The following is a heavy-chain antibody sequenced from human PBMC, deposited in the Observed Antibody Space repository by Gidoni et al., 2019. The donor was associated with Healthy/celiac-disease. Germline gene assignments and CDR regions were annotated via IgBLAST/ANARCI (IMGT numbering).Heavy chain of an antibody. D-gene: IGHD3-9*01. Sequence: EVQLVESGGGLVQPGGSLRLSCAASGFTVSSNYMSWVRQAPGKGLEWVSVIYSGGSTYYADSVKGRFTISRDNSKNTLYLQMNSLRAEDTAVYYCARDGGVTGYYNPRPGRGFYYYGMDVWGQGTTVTVSS. CDR2: IYSGGST. CDR3: ARDGGVTGYYNPRPGRGFYYYGMDV. J-gene: IGHJ6*02. CDR1: GFTVSSNY. V-gene: IGHV3-66*01.